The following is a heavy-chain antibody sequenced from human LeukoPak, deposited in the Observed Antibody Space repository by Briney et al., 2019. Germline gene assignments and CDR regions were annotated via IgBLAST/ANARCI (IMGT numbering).Heavy chain of an antibody. V-gene: IGHV4-34*01. Sequence: ETPSLTCAVYGGSFSGYYWSWIRQPPGKGLEWIGEINHSGSTNYNPSLKSRVTISVDTSKNQFSLKLSSVTAADTAVYYCAREGDYGDFDKRFDPWGQGTLVSASS. CDR3: AREGDYGDFDKRFDP. CDR2: INHSGST. CDR1: GGSFSGYY. J-gene: IGHJ5*02. D-gene: IGHD4-17*01.